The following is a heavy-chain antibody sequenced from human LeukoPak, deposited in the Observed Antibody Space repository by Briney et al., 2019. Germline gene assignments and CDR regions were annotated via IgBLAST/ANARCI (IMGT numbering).Heavy chain of an antibody. CDR1: GFTFSSYS. Sequence: GGSLRLSCAASGFTFSSYSMNWVRQAPGKGLEWVSSISSSSSYIYYADSVKGRFTISRDNAKNSLYLQMNSLRAEDTAVYYCARDPPGYGSGSGFDYWGQGTLVTVSS. V-gene: IGHV3-21*01. CDR3: ARDPPGYGSGSGFDY. CDR2: ISSSSSYI. D-gene: IGHD3-10*01. J-gene: IGHJ4*02.